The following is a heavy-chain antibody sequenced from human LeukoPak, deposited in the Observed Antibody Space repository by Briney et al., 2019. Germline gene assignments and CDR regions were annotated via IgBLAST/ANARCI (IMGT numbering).Heavy chain of an antibody. CDR1: GFTFNSYW. D-gene: IGHD2-15*01. CDR3: ARGGYHHGFDI. V-gene: IGHV3-74*01. J-gene: IGHJ3*02. CDR2: INSDGSDT. Sequence: GGSLRLSCAASGFTFNSYWFHWVRQAPGKGVVWVSRINSDGSDTIYADPVKGRFTIPRDNAKSTVYLQMNSLNAEDTAVYYCARGGYHHGFDIWGQGPMVTVSS.